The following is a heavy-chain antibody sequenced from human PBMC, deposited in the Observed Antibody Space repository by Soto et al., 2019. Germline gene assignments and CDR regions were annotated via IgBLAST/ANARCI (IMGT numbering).Heavy chain of an antibody. J-gene: IGHJ6*02. D-gene: IGHD3-22*01. CDR1: GFTFSTYW. CDR3: ARGWGYFDSSGFPYLYAMDV. CDR2: IKEDGSEK. V-gene: IGHV3-7*01. Sequence: GGALRLSCAASGFTFSTYWMSWVRQAPGKGLEWVANIKEDGSEKYYVDSVEGRFAISRDNAKNSLYLQMTSLRAEDTALYYCARGWGYFDSSGFPYLYAMDVWGQGTTVTVSS.